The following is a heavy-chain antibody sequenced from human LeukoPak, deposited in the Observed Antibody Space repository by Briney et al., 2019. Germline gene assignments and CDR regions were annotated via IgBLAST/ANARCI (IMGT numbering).Heavy chain of an antibody. V-gene: IGHV1-69*13. CDR3: ARGATKLGGNYRRLYYGMDV. CDR1: GGTFSSYA. Sequence: ASVKVSCKASGGTFSSYAISWVRQAPGQGLEWMGGIIPIFGTANYAQKFQGRVTITADESTSTAYMELSSLRSEDTAVYYCARGATKLGGNYRRLYYGMDVWGQGTTVTVSS. D-gene: IGHD4-23*01. J-gene: IGHJ6*02. CDR2: IIPIFGTA.